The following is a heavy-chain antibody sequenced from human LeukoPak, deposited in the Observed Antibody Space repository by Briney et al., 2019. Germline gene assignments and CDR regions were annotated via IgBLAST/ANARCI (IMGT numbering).Heavy chain of an antibody. J-gene: IGHJ4*02. Sequence: GGSLRLSCAASGFTFNNYKMNWVRQAPGKGLEWVSAISGSGGNTYYADSVKGRFTISRDNSKNTLYLQMNSLRAEDTAVYCCAKIYSSGWSPFDYWGRGTLVTVSS. CDR1: GFTFNNYK. V-gene: IGHV3-23*01. CDR3: AKIYSSGWSPFDY. CDR2: ISGSGGNT. D-gene: IGHD6-19*01.